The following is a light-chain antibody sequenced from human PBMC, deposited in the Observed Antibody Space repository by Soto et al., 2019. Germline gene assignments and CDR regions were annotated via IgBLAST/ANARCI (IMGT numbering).Light chain of an antibody. CDR1: QSVNSH. Sequence: IVMTHSPSTLPLSPVERATLSCSTSQSVNSHLAWYQHKPGQAPRLLIYGASSRATGIPTRFSGSGSGTEFTLTIDSLQSEDFAIYFCQQYNNWPGTFGGGTRLEIK. CDR2: GAS. J-gene: IGKJ5*01. V-gene: IGKV3-15*01. CDR3: QQYNNWPGT.